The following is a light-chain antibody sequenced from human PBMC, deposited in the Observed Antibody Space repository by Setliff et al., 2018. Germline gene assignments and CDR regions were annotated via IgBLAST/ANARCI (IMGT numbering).Light chain of an antibody. CDR2: DVS. CDR3: SSHAGSSVV. V-gene: IGLV2-14*03. J-gene: IGLJ2*01. Sequence: QSVLTQPASVSGSPGQSITISCTGTSSDVGGYNYVSWYQQHPGKAPKLMIYDVSNRPSGVSNRFSGSKSGNTASLTISGLQAEDEADYYCSSHAGSSVVFGGGTKVTVL. CDR1: SSDVGGYNY.